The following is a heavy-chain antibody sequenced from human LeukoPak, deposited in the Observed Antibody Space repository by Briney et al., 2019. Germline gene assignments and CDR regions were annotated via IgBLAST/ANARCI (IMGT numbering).Heavy chain of an antibody. V-gene: IGHV4-31*03. CDR3: ARASRVGYCSSTSCYAYFDY. D-gene: IGHD2-2*01. CDR2: IYYSGSP. Sequence: SETLSLTCTVSGASISSGGYFWSLIRQHPGKGLEWIGYIYYSGSPYYNPSLKSRVTISVDTSKNQFSLKLSSVTAADTAVYYCARASRVGYCSSTSCYAYFDYWGQGTLVTVSS. CDR1: GASISSGGYF. J-gene: IGHJ4*02.